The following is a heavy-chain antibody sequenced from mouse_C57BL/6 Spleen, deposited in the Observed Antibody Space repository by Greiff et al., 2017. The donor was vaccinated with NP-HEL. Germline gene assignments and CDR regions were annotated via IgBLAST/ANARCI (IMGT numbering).Heavy chain of an antibody. V-gene: IGHV1-15*01. Sequence: VQLLESGAELVRPGASVTLSCKASGYTFTDYEMHWVKQTPVHGLEWIGAIDPETGGTAYNQKFKGKAILTADKSSSTAYMELRSLTSEDSAVYYCTRSLTGTNLFDYWGKGTTLTVSS. CDR3: TRSLTGTNLFDY. CDR1: GYTFTDYE. J-gene: IGHJ2*01. D-gene: IGHD4-1*01. CDR2: IDPETGGT.